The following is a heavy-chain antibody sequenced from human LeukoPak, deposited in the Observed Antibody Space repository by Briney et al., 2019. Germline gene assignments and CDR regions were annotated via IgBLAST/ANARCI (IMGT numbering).Heavy chain of an antibody. CDR1: GFTFDDYA. V-gene: IGHV3-23*01. CDR3: AKDLGSRTSGSRVGNDY. CDR2: ISGSGGST. Sequence: GGSLRLSCAASGFTFDDYAMSWVRQAPGKGLEWVSAISGSGGSTYYADSVKGRFTISRDDSKNTLYLQMNSLRAEDTAVYYCAKDLGSRTSGSRVGNDYWGQGTLVTVSS. J-gene: IGHJ4*02. D-gene: IGHD1-26*01.